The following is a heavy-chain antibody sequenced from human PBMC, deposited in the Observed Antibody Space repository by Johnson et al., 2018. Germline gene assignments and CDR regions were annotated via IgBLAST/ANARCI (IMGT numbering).Heavy chain of an antibody. CDR1: GFTFNMYA. V-gene: IGHV3-23*01. J-gene: IGHJ3*02. D-gene: IGHD2-15*01. Sequence: VQLQESGGGLVQPGGSLRLSCVVSGFTFNMYAMSWVRQAPGKGLEWVSGISASGMSTFYADSVKGRFTVSRETSKNRLYLQMNSLRADDTAGYYCAKPFLGYGRDGSCCSGAFDIWGQGTMVTVSS. CDR2: ISASGMST. CDR3: AKPFLGYGRDGSCCSGAFDI.